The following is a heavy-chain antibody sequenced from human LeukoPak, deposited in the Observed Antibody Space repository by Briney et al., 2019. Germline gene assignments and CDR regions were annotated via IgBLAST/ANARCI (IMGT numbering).Heavy chain of an antibody. J-gene: IGHJ3*02. CDR3: ARGFHSFDI. Sequence: PGGSLRLSCAASGFIFSDHYMDWVRQAPGKGLEWVARSRNKANSYSTVYAASVQGRFTISRDESKNSLYLQMNSLITEDTAVYFCARGFHSFDIWGQGTMVTVS. V-gene: IGHV3-72*01. CDR1: GFIFSDHY. CDR2: SRNKANSYST.